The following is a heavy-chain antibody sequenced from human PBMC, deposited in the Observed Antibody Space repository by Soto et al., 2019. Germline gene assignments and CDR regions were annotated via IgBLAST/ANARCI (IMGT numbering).Heavy chain of an antibody. CDR3: AKVGGYYGSGSYYLDDAFDI. CDR1: GFTFSSYA. CDR2: ISGSGGST. J-gene: IGHJ3*02. D-gene: IGHD3-10*01. Sequence: GGSLRLSCAASGFTFSSYAMSWVRQAPGKGLEWVSAISGSGGSTYYADSVKGRFTISRDNSKNTLYLQMNSLRAEDTAVYYCAKVGGYYGSGSYYLDDAFDIWGQGTMVTVS. V-gene: IGHV3-23*01.